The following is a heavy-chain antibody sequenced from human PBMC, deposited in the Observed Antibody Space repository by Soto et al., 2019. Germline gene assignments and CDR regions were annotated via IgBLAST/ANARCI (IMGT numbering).Heavy chain of an antibody. CDR3: ARAVGPFDY. Sequence: QVQLVESGGGVVQPGRSLRLSCAASGFSFGTYGMHWVRQAPGKGLEWVAVIWYDGSNKYYPDSVKGRFTISRDNSKNTLYLQMNSLRAEDTAVYYCARAVGPFDYWGQGTLVTVSS. D-gene: IGHD3-16*01. V-gene: IGHV3-33*01. CDR2: IWYDGSNK. CDR1: GFSFGTYG. J-gene: IGHJ4*02.